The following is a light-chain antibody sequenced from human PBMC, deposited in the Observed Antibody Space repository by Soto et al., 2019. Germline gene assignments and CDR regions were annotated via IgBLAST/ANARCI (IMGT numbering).Light chain of an antibody. Sequence: DIQMTQSPSTLSASVGDRVTITCLARQSISSWLSWYQQKPGKAPKLLIYKASNLENGVPSRFSGRESRTELSLTISSLQPDDFATYDCKQYDSYPTWTFGQGTQVEIQ. J-gene: IGKJ1*01. CDR3: KQYDSYPTWT. V-gene: IGKV1-5*03. CDR1: QSISSW. CDR2: KAS.